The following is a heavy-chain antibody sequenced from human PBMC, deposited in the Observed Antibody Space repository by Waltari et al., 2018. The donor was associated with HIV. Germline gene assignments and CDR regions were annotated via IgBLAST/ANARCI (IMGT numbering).Heavy chain of an antibody. CDR3: ASGYGGRNFDF. Sequence: QVKLVESGGGVVPPGKSVRLSCTASGFTFSNYGMHWVRKDPGKGLEWVAIIWFAGRNKYYADSVKGRFTISRDNSRNTLYLQMDSLRVDDTAIYYCASGYGGRNFDFWGPGIPVTVSS. J-gene: IGHJ4*02. D-gene: IGHD5-18*01. V-gene: IGHV3-33*01. CDR2: IWFAGRNK. CDR1: GFTFSNYG.